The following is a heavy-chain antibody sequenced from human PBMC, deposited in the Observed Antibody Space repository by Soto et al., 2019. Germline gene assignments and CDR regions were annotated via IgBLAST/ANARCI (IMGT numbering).Heavy chain of an antibody. CDR1: GYSFTSYW. CDR2: IDPSDSYT. V-gene: IGHV5-10-1*01. D-gene: IGHD6-13*01. CDR3: ERRGKAAAGTGYYYGMDV. Sequence: EVQLVQSGAEVKKPGESLRISCKGSGYSFTSYWISWVRQMPGKGLEWMGRIDPSDSYTNYSPSFQGHVTISADKSISTAYLQWSSLKASDTAMYYCERRGKAAAGTGYYYGMDVWGQGTTVTVSS. J-gene: IGHJ6*02.